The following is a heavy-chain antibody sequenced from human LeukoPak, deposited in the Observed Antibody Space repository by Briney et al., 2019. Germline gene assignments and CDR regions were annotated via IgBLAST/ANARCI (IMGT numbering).Heavy chain of an antibody. CDR2: IYWDDNK. CDR3: AHRFGYSSGWYPRV. D-gene: IGHD6-19*01. J-gene: IGHJ4*02. Sequence: FGPTLMNPTQTLTLICNFLGFSLSPSGVGVAWIRQPPEKALEWLVLIYWDDNKRYSPSLKSRLTITKDTSKNQVVLTMTSMDPVDTATYDCAHRFGYSSGWYPRVWGQGTLVTVSS. V-gene: IGHV2-5*02. CDR1: GFSLSPSGVG.